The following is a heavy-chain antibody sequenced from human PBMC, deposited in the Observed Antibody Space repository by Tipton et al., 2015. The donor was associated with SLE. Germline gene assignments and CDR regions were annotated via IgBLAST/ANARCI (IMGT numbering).Heavy chain of an antibody. J-gene: IGHJ6*03. CDR2: IIPILGTA. CDR3: ARDRDWNYGLSYYYMDV. Sequence: QLVQSGAEVKKPGSSVKVSCKASGGTFSSYAITWVRQAPGQGLEWMGGIIPILGTANYAQKFQGRVTITADESTSTAYMELSSLRSEDTAVYYCARDRDWNYGLSYYYMDVWGKGTTVTVSS. V-gene: IGHV1-69*01. CDR1: GGTFSSYA. D-gene: IGHD1-7*01.